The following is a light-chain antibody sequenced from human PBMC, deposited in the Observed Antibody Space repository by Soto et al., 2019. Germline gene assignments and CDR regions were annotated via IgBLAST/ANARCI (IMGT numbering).Light chain of an antibody. V-gene: IGKV3D-15*01. Sequence: EIVMTQSPATLSVSPGETATLSFRASQSISIGLAWYRQKPGQAPRLLIYGASTRATGTPARFSGSGSGTEFTLTISSLQSEDFALYYCQQYNKWPLITFGQGTRLEIK. J-gene: IGKJ5*01. CDR1: QSISIG. CDR2: GAS. CDR3: QQYNKWPLIT.